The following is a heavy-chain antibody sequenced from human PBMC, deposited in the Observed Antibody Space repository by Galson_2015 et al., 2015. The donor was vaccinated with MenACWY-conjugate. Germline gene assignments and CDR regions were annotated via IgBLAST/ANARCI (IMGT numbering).Heavy chain of an antibody. CDR1: GFTFSSYW. V-gene: IGHV3-7*01. D-gene: IGHD3-10*01. CDR2: IKRDGSDK. Sequence: SLRLSCAASGFTFSSYWMTWVRQAPGKGLEWVARIKRDGSDKYYVDSMKGRFTISRDNAKNSLYLQMNSLRAEDTAVYYCARVRSQNGSGRFYTSSSTANNYYYMDVWGKGTTVTVSS. CDR3: ARVRSQNGSGRFYTSSSTANNYYYMDV. J-gene: IGHJ6*03.